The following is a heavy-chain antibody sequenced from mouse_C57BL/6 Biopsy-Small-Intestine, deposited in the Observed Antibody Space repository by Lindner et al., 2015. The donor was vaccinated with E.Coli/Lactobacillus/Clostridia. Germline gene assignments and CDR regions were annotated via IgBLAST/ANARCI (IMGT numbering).Heavy chain of an antibody. J-gene: IGHJ3*01. CDR2: INPGTGGT. CDR3: AYGNPWFAY. D-gene: IGHD2-1*01. CDR1: GYTFTSYD. V-gene: IGHV1-42*01. Sequence: VQLQESGPELVKPGASVKLSCKASGYTFTSYDINWVKQRPGQGLEWIGEINPGTGGTTYNQKFKAKATLTVDKSSSTAYMQLKSLTSEDSAVYYCAYGNPWFAYWGQGTLVTVSA.